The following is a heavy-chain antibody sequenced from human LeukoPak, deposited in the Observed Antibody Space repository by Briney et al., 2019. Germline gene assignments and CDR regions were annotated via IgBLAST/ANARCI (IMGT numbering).Heavy chain of an antibody. J-gene: IGHJ6*02. CDR1: GVTVSSNY. CDR2: IYSGGST. V-gene: IGHV3-53*01. D-gene: IGHD1-26*01. Sequence: GGSLRLSCAASGVTVSSNYMSWVRQAPGKGLEWVSVIYSGGSTYYADSVKGRFTISRDNSKNTLYLQMNSLRAEDTAVYYCARAPAGSGSQGHYYYGMDVWGQGTTVTVSS. CDR3: ARAPAGSGSQGHYYYGMDV.